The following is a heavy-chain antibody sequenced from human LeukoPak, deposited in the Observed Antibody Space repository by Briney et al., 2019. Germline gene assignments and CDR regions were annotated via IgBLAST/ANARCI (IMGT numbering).Heavy chain of an antibody. CDR2: IIPILGIA. CDR3: ARDTPPTTVTIPYWYFDL. Sequence: ASVKVSCKASGGTFSSYAISWVRQAPGQGLEWMGRIIPILGIANYAQKFQGRVTITADKSTSTAYMELSSLRSEDTAVYYCARDTPPTTVTIPYWYFDLWGRGTLVTVSS. J-gene: IGHJ2*01. D-gene: IGHD4-17*01. V-gene: IGHV1-69*04. CDR1: GGTFSSYA.